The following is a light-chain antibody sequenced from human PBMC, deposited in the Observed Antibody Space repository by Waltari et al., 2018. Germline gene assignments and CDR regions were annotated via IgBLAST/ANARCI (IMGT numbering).Light chain of an antibody. CDR2: SDN. J-gene: IGLJ3*02. CDR1: SSNIGSNT. V-gene: IGLV1-44*01. CDR3: AAWDDSLNAVV. Sequence: QSVVTQPPSASGTPGPWVTISCSGSSSNIGSNTVNWYQQLPGTAPKLLVYSDNQRPSGVPDRFSGSKSGTSASLAISGLQSEDEAGYYCAAWDDSLNAVVFGGGTKLTVL.